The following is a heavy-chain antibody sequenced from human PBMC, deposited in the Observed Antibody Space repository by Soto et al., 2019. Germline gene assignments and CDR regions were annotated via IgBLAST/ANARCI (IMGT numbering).Heavy chain of an antibody. CDR1: GYTFTSYY. J-gene: IGHJ4*02. V-gene: IGHV1-46*01. CDR2: INPSGGST. Sequence: GASVKVSCKASGYTFTSYYMHWVRQAPGQGLEWMGIINPSGGSTSYAQKFQGRVTMTRDTSTSIAYMELRSLRSDDTAVYYCARDYSYGIFGYWGQGTLVTVSS. D-gene: IGHD5-18*01. CDR3: ARDYSYGIFGY.